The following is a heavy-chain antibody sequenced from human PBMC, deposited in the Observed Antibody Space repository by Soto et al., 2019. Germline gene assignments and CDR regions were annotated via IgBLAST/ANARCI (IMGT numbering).Heavy chain of an antibody. Sequence: GASVKVSCKASGGTFSSYAISWVRQAPGQGLEWMGGIIPIFGTANYAQKFQGRVTITADESTSTAYMELSSLRSEDTAVYYCASDYGDYPNYYYYYGMDVWGQGTTVTVSS. V-gene: IGHV1-69*13. J-gene: IGHJ6*02. CDR3: ASDYGDYPNYYYYYGMDV. CDR1: GGTFSSYA. D-gene: IGHD4-17*01. CDR2: IIPIFGTA.